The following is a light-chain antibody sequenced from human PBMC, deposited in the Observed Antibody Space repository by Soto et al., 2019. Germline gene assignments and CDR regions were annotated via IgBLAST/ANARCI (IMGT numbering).Light chain of an antibody. V-gene: IGLV2-11*01. CDR3: SSFAGGPYV. Sequence: QSALTQPRSVSGSPGQSVAISCTGTSIDIGGYNYVSWYQQHPGRAPKLVIYHVSKRPSGVPDRFSGSKSGNTASLTISGLQAEDEADYYCSSFAGGPYVFGTGTKVTVL. J-gene: IGLJ1*01. CDR1: SIDIGGYNY. CDR2: HVS.